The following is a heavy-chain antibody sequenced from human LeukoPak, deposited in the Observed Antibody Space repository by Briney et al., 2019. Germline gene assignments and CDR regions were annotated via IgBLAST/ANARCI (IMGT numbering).Heavy chain of an antibody. CDR1: GFTFSSHA. CDR2: ISSGGGTT. J-gene: IGHJ5*02. Sequence: GGSLRLSCAASGFTFSSHAMSWVRQAPGKGLEYVSSISSGGGTTGYADSVKGRFAISRDNSMNTLYLQMNSLRAEDTAVYYCAKGHCSSWGQGTLVTVSS. V-gene: IGHV3-23*01. CDR3: AKGHCSS. D-gene: IGHD2-15*01.